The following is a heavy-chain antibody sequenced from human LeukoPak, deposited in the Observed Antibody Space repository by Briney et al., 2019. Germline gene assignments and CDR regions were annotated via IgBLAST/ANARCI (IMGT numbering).Heavy chain of an antibody. CDR2: INYSGST. Sequence: SETLSLTCTVSGASISSYYWSWIRQSPGKGLEWIGYINYSGSTNYNPSLKSRVTISIDTSKNQFSLKLSSVTAADTAVYYCARGRVAVAGFDYWGQGTLVTVSS. J-gene: IGHJ4*02. CDR3: ARGRVAVAGFDY. V-gene: IGHV4-59*01. CDR1: GASISSYY. D-gene: IGHD6-19*01.